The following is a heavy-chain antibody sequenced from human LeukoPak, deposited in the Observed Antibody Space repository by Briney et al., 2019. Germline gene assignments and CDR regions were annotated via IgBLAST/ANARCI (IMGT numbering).Heavy chain of an antibody. Sequence: PGGSLRLSCAASGFTFNIYGMHWVRQAPGKGLEWVAVISYDGSKTYYADSVKGRFTISRDNSKNTLYLQMNSLRAEDTALYYCARTMYITGSSDFDYWGQGTLVTVSS. CDR3: ARTMYITGSSDFDY. D-gene: IGHD1-26*01. J-gene: IGHJ4*02. CDR1: GFTFNIYG. V-gene: IGHV3-30-3*01. CDR2: ISYDGSKT.